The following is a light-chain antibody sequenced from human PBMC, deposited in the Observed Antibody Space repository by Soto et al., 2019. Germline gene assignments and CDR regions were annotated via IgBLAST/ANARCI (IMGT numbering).Light chain of an antibody. J-gene: IGKJ4*01. CDR3: QQRTDFA. Sequence: ERVLTQSPDTLSLSPGETATLSCRASQSLDIYLAWYQQKPGQAPRLLVYDASNRAIGIPPRFSGSGSGTDFTLTISGLEPEDFAVYYCQQRTDFAFGGGTKVEL. CDR1: QSLDIY. V-gene: IGKV3-11*01. CDR2: DAS.